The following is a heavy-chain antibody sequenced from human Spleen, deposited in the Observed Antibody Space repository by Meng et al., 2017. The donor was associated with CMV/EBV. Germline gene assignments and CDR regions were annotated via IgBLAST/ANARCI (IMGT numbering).Heavy chain of an antibody. J-gene: IGHJ4*02. CDR1: GFTFSSYS. CDR3: ARDRVVVVPAVNIDY. D-gene: IGHD2-2*01. Sequence: SGFTFSSYSMTWVRQAPGKGLEWVSSISSSSSYIYYADSVKGRFTISRDNAKNSLYLQMNSLRAEDTAVYYCARDRVVVVPAVNIDYWGQGTLVTVSS. V-gene: IGHV3-21*01. CDR2: ISSSSSYI.